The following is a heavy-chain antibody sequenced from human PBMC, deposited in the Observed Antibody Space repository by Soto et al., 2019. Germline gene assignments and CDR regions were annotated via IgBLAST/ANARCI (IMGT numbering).Heavy chain of an antibody. CDR1: GWSFSGYY. V-gene: IGHV4-34*01. CDR3: ARDDVSMVRGVLDY. D-gene: IGHD3-10*01. CDR2: INHSGST. Sequence: SETLSLTCAVYGWSFSGYYWTWIRQPPGTGLEWIGEINHSGSTNYNPSLKSRVTISVDTSKNQFSLKLTSVTAADTAVYYCARDDVSMVRGVLDYWGQGTLVTVSS. J-gene: IGHJ4*02.